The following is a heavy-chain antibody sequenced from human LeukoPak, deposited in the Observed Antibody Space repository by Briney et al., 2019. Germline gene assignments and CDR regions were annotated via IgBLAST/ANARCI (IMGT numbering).Heavy chain of an antibody. J-gene: IGHJ4*02. Sequence: GGSLRLSCAASGFTFSSYGMHWVRQAPGKGLEWVAVISYDGSNKYYADSVKGRFTISRDNSKNTLYLQMNSLRAEDTAVYYCANLYAVAGTCGVSNFDYWGQGTLVTVSS. CDR3: ANLYAVAGTCGVSNFDY. V-gene: IGHV3-30*18. CDR1: GFTFSSYG. D-gene: IGHD6-19*01. CDR2: ISYDGSNK.